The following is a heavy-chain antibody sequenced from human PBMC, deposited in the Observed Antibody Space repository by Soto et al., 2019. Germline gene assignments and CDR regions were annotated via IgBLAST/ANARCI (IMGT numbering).Heavy chain of an antibody. Sequence: QVRLQESGPGLVRPSQTLSLTCTVSGGSISGGRYYWIWIRQRPGEGLEWLGYTYYSGATYYNPSLKSRVAISTDTSKDQFTLKVTSVTAADTAVYFCALQGYSSSANIGYWGQGTLVTVSS. D-gene: IGHD6-6*01. CDR1: GGSISGGRYY. V-gene: IGHV4-31*04. CDR3: ALQGYSSSANIGY. J-gene: IGHJ4*02. CDR2: TYYSGAT.